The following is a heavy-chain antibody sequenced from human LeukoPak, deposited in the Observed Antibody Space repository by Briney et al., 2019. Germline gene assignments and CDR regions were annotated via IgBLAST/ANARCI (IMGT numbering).Heavy chain of an antibody. CDR2: INPNSGGT. CDR1: GYTFTGYY. Sequence: ASVKVSCKASGYTFTGYYMHWVRQAPGQGLEWMGWINPNSGGTNYAQKFQGRVTMTRDTSISTAYMELSRLRSDDTAVYYCARDDIVVVPEYYYDYGMDVWGQGTTVTVSS. V-gene: IGHV1-2*02. D-gene: IGHD2-2*01. J-gene: IGHJ6*02. CDR3: ARDDIVVVPEYYYDYGMDV.